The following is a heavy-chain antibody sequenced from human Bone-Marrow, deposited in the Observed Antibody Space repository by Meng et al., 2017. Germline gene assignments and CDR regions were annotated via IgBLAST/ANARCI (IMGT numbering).Heavy chain of an antibody. D-gene: IGHD6-19*01. CDR2: IYHGGDT. Sequence: QVQLQGLGPGLVKASGTLSLTCVVSGGSISSIDWWSWVRQPPGKGLEWIGEIYHGGDTNYNPSLKSRVTIAIDKSKNQFSLKLSSVTAADTAVYYCASWIYSCGWQWGQGALVTVSS. V-gene: IGHV4/OR15-8*02. CDR1: GGSISSIDW. J-gene: IGHJ4*02. CDR3: ASWIYSCGWQ.